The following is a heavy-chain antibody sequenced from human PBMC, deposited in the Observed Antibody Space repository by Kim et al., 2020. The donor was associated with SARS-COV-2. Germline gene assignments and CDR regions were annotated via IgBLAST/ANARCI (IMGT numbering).Heavy chain of an antibody. CDR1: GYTFTSNH. Sequence: ASVKVSCKASGYTFTSNHMHWVRQSPGQGLEWMGMITPSGDITTYSQRFQGRLTMTTDTSTSTVYMELSSLRSEDTAVYFCSRDLSGAWTFDYWGHGTLVTVSS. CDR2: ITPSGDIT. J-gene: IGHJ4*01. V-gene: IGHV1-46*01. D-gene: IGHD2-21*02. CDR3: SRDLSGAWTFDY.